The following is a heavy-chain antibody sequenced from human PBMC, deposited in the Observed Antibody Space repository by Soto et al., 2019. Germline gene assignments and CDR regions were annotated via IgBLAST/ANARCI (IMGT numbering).Heavy chain of an antibody. D-gene: IGHD2-8*01. CDR2: ISGGGDSI. CDR3: AKERDNGADRYYFDY. J-gene: IGHJ4*02. V-gene: IGHV3-23*01. Sequence: EVQLLESGGILVHPGGSLRLSCAASGFTFSSYAMTWVRQAPGKGLEWVSAISGGGDSIYYADSVKGRFTISRDQSKNTLYMHMHSLSAEDTAVYFCAKERDNGADRYYFDYWGQGTLVTVSS. CDR1: GFTFSSYA.